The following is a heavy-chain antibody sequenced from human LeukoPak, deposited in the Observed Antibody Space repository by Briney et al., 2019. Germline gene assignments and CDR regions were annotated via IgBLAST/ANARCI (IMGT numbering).Heavy chain of an antibody. CDR3: TIPRGYSYGYGEDY. V-gene: IGHV4-39*01. Sequence: PSETLSLTCTVSGVSMSSSRYYWGWVRQPPGKGLEGIGRIYYSGSTYYHPSLKSRVTISVHTSKNQYSPKLSCLTAAGAAVYYCTIPRGYSYGYGEDYWGKGTLVTVSS. CDR1: GVSMSSSRYY. D-gene: IGHD5-18*01. J-gene: IGHJ4*02. CDR2: IYYSGST.